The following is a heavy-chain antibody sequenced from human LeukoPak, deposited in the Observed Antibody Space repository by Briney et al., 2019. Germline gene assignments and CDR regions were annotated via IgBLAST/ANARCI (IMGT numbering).Heavy chain of an antibody. CDR3: AKDLISYYDSSGYPRPDY. J-gene: IGHJ4*02. V-gene: IGHV3-30*02. CDR2: IRYDGSNK. Sequence: GGSLRLSCAASGFTFSSYGMHWVRQAPGKGLEWVAFIRYDGSNKYYADSVKGRFTISRDNSKNTLYLQMNSLRAEDTAVYYCAKDLISYYDSSGYPRPDYWGQGTLVTVSS. CDR1: GFTFSSYG. D-gene: IGHD3-22*01.